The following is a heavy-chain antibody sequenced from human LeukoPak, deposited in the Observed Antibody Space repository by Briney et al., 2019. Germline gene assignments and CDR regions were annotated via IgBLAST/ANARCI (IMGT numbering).Heavy chain of an antibody. J-gene: IGHJ4*02. CDR1: GFTLDDYA. V-gene: IGHV3-9*01. Sequence: GGSLRLSCAASGFTLDDYAMHWVRQAPGKGLEWVSGISWNSGSIGYADSVKGRFTISRDNAKNSLYLQMNSLRAEDTALYYCAKGYYYYGSDHFDYWGQGTLVTVSS. D-gene: IGHD3-10*01. CDR2: ISWNSGSI. CDR3: AKGYYYYGSDHFDY.